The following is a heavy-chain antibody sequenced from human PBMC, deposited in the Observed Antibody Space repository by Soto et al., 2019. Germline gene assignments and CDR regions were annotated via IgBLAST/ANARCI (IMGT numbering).Heavy chain of an antibody. CDR1: GFTFSSYS. D-gene: IGHD3-10*01. J-gene: IGHJ4*02. Sequence: EVQLVESGGGLVKPGGSLRLSCAASGFTFSSYSMNWVRQAPGKGLEWVSSITSSSNYIHYGDSVKGRFTISRDNAQRSLYLEMGSLRGEDTAVYYFWRDPNFYASGSGVDYWGQGTLVTVSS. CDR2: ITSSSNYI. V-gene: IGHV3-21*01. CDR3: WRDPNFYASGSGVDY.